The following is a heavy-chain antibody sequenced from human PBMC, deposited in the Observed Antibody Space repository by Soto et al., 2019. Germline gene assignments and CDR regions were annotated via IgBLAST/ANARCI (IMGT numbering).Heavy chain of an antibody. D-gene: IGHD3-16*02. CDR1: GGSISSGDYY. V-gene: IGHV4-30-4*01. J-gene: IGHJ4*02. CDR3: ARSSTTSGRGMITFGGVIAY. CDR2: IYYSGST. Sequence: PSETLSLTCSVSGGSISSGDYYWSWIRQPPGKGLEWIGYIYYSGSTYYNPSLKSRVTISVDTSKNQFSLKLSSVTAADTAVYYCARSSTTSGRGMITFGGVIAYWGQGTLVTVSS.